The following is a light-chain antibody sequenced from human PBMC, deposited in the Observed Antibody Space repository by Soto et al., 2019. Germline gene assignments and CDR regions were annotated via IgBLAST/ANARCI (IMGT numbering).Light chain of an antibody. V-gene: IGLV2-14*01. CDR2: DVS. Sequence: QPASESGSPGSPINFSCTGTSSDVGGYNYVSWYQQHPGKAPKLMIYDVSNRPSGVSNRFSGSKSGNTASLTISGLQAEDEADYYCSSYTSSSTRVFGTGTKV. CDR1: SSDVGGYNY. CDR3: SSYTSSSTRV. J-gene: IGLJ1*01.